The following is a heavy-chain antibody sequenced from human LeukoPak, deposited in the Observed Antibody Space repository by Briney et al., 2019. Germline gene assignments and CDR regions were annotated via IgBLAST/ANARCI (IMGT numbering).Heavy chain of an antibody. D-gene: IGHD5-12*01. CDR1: GFTFSSYS. CDR2: ISSSSSTI. J-gene: IGHJ6*03. V-gene: IGHV3-48*01. CDR3: ASRGDSGYGLHYYYYMDV. Sequence: GGSLRLSCAASGFTFSSYSMNWVRQAPGKGLEWVSYISSSSSTIYYADSVKGRFTISRDNAKNSLYLQMNSLRAEDTAVYYCASRGDSGYGLHYYYYMDVWGKGTTVTVSS.